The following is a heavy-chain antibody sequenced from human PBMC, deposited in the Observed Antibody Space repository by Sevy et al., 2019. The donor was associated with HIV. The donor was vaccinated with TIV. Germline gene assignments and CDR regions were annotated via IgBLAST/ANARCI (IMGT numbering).Heavy chain of an antibody. CDR3: GTIASAHFFGMDV. CDR1: GGSLSVYS. D-gene: IGHD6-13*01. CDR2: LKHSGNT. Sequence: SETLSLTCAVYGGSLSVYSWIWIRRPPVKGLEWIGELKHSGNTNDNQSLRSRVSILVDAYKNQFSLKLTSVTAADTAVYYSGTIASAHFFGMDVWGQGTTVTVSS. V-gene: IGHV4-34*01. J-gene: IGHJ6*02.